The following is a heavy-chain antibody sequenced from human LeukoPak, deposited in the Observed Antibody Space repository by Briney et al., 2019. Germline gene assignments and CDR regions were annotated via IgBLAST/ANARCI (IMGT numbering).Heavy chain of an antibody. CDR2: INPSGGST. D-gene: IGHD3-16*01. CDR1: GYTFTSYY. J-gene: IGHJ3*02. Sequence: ASVKVSCKASGYTFTSYYMHWVRQAPGQGLEWMGIINPSGGSTSYAQKFQGRVTMTRDMSTSTVYMELSSLRSEDTAVYYCARDFHYVWGSYRDVSFDIWGQGTMVTVSS. CDR3: ARDFHYVWGSYRDVSFDI. V-gene: IGHV1-46*01.